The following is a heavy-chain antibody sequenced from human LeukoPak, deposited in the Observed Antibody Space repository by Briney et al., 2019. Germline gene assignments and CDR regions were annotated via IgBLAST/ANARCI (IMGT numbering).Heavy chain of an antibody. V-gene: IGHV1-8*01. D-gene: IGHD4-17*01. Sequence: ASVKLSCKASGYTFTNYDINWVRQATGQGLEWMGWMNPNSGNTGYAQKFQGRVSMTRNTSISTAYMELSSLRSEDTAVYYCARGIGSTTVTTLEYYFDYWGQGTLVTVSS. CDR2: MNPNSGNT. CDR1: GYTFTNYD. CDR3: ARGIGSTTVTTLEYYFDY. J-gene: IGHJ4*02.